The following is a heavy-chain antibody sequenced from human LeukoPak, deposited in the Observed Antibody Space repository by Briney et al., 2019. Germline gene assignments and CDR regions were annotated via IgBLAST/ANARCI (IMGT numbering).Heavy chain of an antibody. D-gene: IGHD3-3*01. CDR3: ARGGIFGVVKKIKNYFDY. V-gene: IGHV4-34*01. CDR1: GGSFSGYY. CDR2: INHSGST. J-gene: IGHJ4*02. Sequence: PSETLSLTCAVYGGSFSGYYWSWIRQPPGKGLEWIGEINHSGSTNYNPSLKSRVTISVDTSKNQFSLKLSSVTAADTAVYYCARGGIFGVVKKIKNYFDYWGQGTLVTVSS.